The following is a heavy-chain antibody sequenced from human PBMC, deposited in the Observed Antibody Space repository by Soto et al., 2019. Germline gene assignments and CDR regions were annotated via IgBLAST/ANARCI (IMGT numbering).Heavy chain of an antibody. CDR1: GYTFTRYG. CDR2: ISAYNGNT. J-gene: IGHJ4*02. D-gene: IGHD6-13*01. V-gene: IGHV1-18*01. Sequence: ASVKVSCKGSGYTFTRYGISWGRQAPGQGLEWMGWISAYNGNTNYAQKLQGRVTMTTDTSTSTAYMELRSLRSDDTAVYYCAITAAGTHYFYFDYWGQGTRVTVSA. CDR3: AITAAGTHYFYFDY.